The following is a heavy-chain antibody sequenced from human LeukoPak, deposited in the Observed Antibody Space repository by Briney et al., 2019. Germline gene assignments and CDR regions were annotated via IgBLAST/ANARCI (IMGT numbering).Heavy chain of an antibody. V-gene: IGHV3-30*03. Sequence: PGGSLRLSCAASGFTFSSYGMHWVRWAPGKGLEWVAVISYDGSNKYYADSVKGRFTISRDNSKNTLYLQMNSLRAEDTAVYYCTTDYLQLLDYWGQGTLVTASS. CDR3: TTDYLQLLDY. J-gene: IGHJ4*02. CDR2: ISYDGSNK. CDR1: GFTFSSYG. D-gene: IGHD1-1*01.